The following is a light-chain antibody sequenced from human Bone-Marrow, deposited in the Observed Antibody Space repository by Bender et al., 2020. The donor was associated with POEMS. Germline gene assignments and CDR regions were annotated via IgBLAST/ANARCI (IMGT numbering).Light chain of an antibody. CDR1: TGPVTTPYY. CDR2: STN. J-gene: IGLJ3*02. Sequence: QAVVTQEPSLTVSPGGTVTLTCASSTGPVTTPYYPNWFQQKPGQAPRALIYSTNNRHSWTPARFSGSLLGGKAALTLSSVQPEDEAEYHCVLHYGGDWFFGGGTKLTVL. V-gene: IGLV7-43*01. CDR3: VLHYGGDWF.